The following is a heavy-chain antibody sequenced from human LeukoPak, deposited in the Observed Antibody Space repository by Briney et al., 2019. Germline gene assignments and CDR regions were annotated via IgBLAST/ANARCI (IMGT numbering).Heavy chain of an antibody. J-gene: IGHJ4*02. Sequence: GGSLRLSCVASGFNFNNYNMNWVRQAPGKGLEWVSAISGSGGSTYYADSVEGRFTISRDNSKNTLYLQMNSLRAEDTAVYYCAKPAKTDYADYWGQGTLVTVSS. V-gene: IGHV3-23*01. CDR3: AKPAKTDYADY. CDR2: ISGSGGST. CDR1: GFNFNNYN. D-gene: IGHD1-14*01.